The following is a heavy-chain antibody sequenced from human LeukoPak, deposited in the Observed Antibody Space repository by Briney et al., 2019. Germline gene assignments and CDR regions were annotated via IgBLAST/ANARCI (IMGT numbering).Heavy chain of an antibody. D-gene: IGHD3-16*01. CDR2: IYYSGST. J-gene: IGHJ4*02. CDR1: GGSINSGGFY. CDR3: ARGGSFLGNYVY. V-gene: IGHV4-31*03. Sequence: SETLSLTCTVSGGSINSGGFYWSWIRQHPGKGLEWIGYIYYSGSTVYSPSLKSRVAISLDKSKNQFSLNLRSVTAADTAVYYCARGGSFLGNYVYWGQGTLVTVSS.